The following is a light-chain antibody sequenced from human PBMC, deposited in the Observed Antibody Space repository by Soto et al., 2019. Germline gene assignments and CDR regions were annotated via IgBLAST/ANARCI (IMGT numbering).Light chain of an antibody. J-gene: IGLJ2*01. CDR1: TSDVGGYDY. V-gene: IGLV2-14*03. Sequence: QSVLTQPASVSGSPGQSITISCTGTTSDVGGYDYVSWYQQHPGKAPKLMIYDVSNRPSGVSNRFSGSKSGNTASLTISGIQAEDEADYYCGSYSHSKVVFGGGTKVTVL. CDR2: DVS. CDR3: GSYSHSKVV.